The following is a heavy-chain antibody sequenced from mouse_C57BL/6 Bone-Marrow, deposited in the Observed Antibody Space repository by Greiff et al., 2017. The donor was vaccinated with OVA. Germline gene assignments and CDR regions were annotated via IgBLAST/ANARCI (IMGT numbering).Heavy chain of an antibody. CDR1: GYTFTSYW. J-gene: IGHJ2*01. CDR3: ARWDYGSSYYFDY. CDR2: INPSNGGT. Sequence: VQLQQSGTELVKPGASVKLSCKASGYTFTSYWMHWVKQRPGQGLEWIGNINPSNGGTNYNEKFKSKATLTVDKSSSTAYMQLSSLTSEDSAVYYCARWDYGSSYYFDYWGQGTTLTVSS. D-gene: IGHD1-1*01. V-gene: IGHV1-53*01.